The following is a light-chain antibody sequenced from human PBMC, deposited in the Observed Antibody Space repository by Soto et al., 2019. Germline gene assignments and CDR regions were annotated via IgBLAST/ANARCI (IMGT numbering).Light chain of an antibody. CDR3: QQYDSTPPS. CDR1: QSVNSNY. V-gene: IGKV3-20*01. J-gene: IGKJ1*01. CDR2: GAS. Sequence: EIVLTQSPGTLSLSPGERATLSCRASQSVNSNYLAWYQRKPGQAPRLLIYGASNRATDIPYRFSASGSGTHFTLTITRLEAEDFAVYYCQQYDSTPPSFGQGTKVEVK.